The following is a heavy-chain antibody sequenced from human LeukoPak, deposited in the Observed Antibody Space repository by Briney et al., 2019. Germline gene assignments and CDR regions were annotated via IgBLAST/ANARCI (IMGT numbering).Heavy chain of an antibody. CDR3: ARHLVVPAASGWFDP. CDR1: GGSISSSSYY. CDR2: IYYSGST. Sequence: PSETLSLTCTVSGGSISSSSYYWGWIRQPPGKGLEWIGSIYYSGSTYYNPSLKSRVTISVDTSKNQFSLKLSSVTAADTAVYYCARHLVVPAASGWFDPWGQGTLVTVSS. D-gene: IGHD2-2*01. J-gene: IGHJ5*02. V-gene: IGHV4-39*01.